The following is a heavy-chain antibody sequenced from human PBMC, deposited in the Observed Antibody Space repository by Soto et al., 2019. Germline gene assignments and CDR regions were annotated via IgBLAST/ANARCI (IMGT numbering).Heavy chain of an antibody. V-gene: IGHV4-34*01. D-gene: IGHD6-19*01. CDR1: GGSFSGYY. CDR2: INHSGST. J-gene: IGHJ5*02. CDR3: ARRYSSGWYGNWFDP. Sequence: PSETLSLTCAVYGGSFSGYYWSWIRQPPGKGLEWIGEINHSGSTNYNPSLKSRVTISVDTSKNQFSLKLSSVTAADTAVYYCARRYSSGWYGNWFDPWGQGTLATVSS.